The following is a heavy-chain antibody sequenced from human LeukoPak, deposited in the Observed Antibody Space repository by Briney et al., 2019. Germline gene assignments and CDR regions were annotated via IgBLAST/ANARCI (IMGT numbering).Heavy chain of an antibody. Sequence: SVKVPCKASGGTFSSYAISWVRQAPGQGLEWMGRIIPILGIANYAQKFQGRVTITADKSTSTAYMELSSLRSEDTAVYYCAGSYSSGWYNFAPFDYWGQGTLVTVSS. V-gene: IGHV1-69*04. CDR3: AGSYSSGWYNFAPFDY. CDR1: GGTFSSYA. J-gene: IGHJ4*02. D-gene: IGHD6-19*01. CDR2: IIPILGIA.